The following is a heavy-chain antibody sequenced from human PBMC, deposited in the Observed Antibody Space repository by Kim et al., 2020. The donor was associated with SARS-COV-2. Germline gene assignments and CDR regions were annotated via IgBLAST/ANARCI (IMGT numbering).Heavy chain of an antibody. Sequence: GGSLRLSCAASGFTFSSYGMHWVRQAPGKGLEWVAVIWYDGSNKYYADSVKGRFTISRDNSKNTLYLQMNSLRAEDTAVYYCAKDSGDYDILTGYYNGGFDYWGQGTLVTVSS. D-gene: IGHD3-9*01. J-gene: IGHJ4*02. V-gene: IGHV3-33*06. CDR3: AKDSGDYDILTGYYNGGFDY. CDR2: IWYDGSNK. CDR1: GFTFSSYG.